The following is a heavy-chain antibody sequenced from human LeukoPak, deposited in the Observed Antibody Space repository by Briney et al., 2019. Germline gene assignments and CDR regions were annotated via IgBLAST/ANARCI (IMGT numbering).Heavy chain of an antibody. CDR1: GFTFSSYA. Sequence: PGGSLRLSCAASGFTFSSYAMHWVRQAPGKGLEWVSLISGDGGSTYYADSVKGRFTISRDNSKNSLYLQMNSLRTEDTALYYCAKDWGAYYDSSGFYSGDFDYWGQGTLVTVSS. CDR3: AKDWGAYYDSSGFYSGDFDY. CDR2: ISGDGGST. V-gene: IGHV3-43*02. D-gene: IGHD3-22*01. J-gene: IGHJ4*02.